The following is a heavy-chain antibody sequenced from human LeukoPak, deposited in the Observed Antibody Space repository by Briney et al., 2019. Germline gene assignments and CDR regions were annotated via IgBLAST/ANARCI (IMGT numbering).Heavy chain of an antibody. V-gene: IGHV4-34*01. CDR1: GGSFSGYY. CDR2: INHSGST. Sequence: SETLSLTCAVYGGSFSGYYWSWIRQPPGKGLEWIGEINHSGSTNYNPSLKSRVTISVDTSKNQFSLKLSSVTAADTAVYYWARGAVRYYYMDVWGKGTTVTVSS. D-gene: IGHD4-17*01. J-gene: IGHJ6*03. CDR3: ARGAVRYYYMDV.